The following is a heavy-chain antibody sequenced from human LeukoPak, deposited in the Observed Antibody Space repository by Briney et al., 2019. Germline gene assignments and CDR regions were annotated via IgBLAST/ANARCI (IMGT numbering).Heavy chain of an antibody. V-gene: IGHV3-23*01. J-gene: IGHJ4*02. Sequence: GGSLRLSCAVSGITLSNYGMSWVRQAPGKGLEWVAGISGSGGGTNYADSVKGRFTISRHNPKNTLYLQMNGLRAEDTAVYFCAKRGVVIRVILVGFHKEAYYFDSWGQGALVTVSS. CDR3: AKRGVVIRVILVGFHKEAYYFDS. CDR1: GITLSNYG. CDR2: ISGSGGGT. D-gene: IGHD3-22*01.